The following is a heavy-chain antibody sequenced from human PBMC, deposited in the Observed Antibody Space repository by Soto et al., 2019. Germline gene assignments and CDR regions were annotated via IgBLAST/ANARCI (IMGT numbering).Heavy chain of an antibody. J-gene: IGHJ6*02. CDR2: IIPIFGTA. CDR3: SRWGREVGVRTAAGHYHYYGMDV. CDR1: VGIFSSYA. D-gene: IGHD6-13*01. Sequence: QVQLVQSGAKVKKPGSSVKVSCKASVGIFSSYAISWVRQAPAQGVEWMGGIIPIFGTANYAQKFQGRVTITADESTSTASMELSSLRSEDTAVYSCSRWGREVGVRTAAGHYHYYGMDVWGQGTTVIVSS. V-gene: IGHV1-69*01.